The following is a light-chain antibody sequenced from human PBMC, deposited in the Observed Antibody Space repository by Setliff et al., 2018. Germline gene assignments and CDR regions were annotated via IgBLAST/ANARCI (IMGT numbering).Light chain of an antibody. Sequence: QSALAQPAAVSGSPGQPITISCAGTNSDVGGYNYVSWYQQHPNKAPKLMIYEVTKRPSGVSDRFSGSKSGNTASLTVSGLQAEDEADYYCSSNIGSNNFDVFGTGTKVTVL. CDR2: EVT. V-gene: IGLV2-14*03. J-gene: IGLJ1*01. CDR3: SSNIGSNNFDV. CDR1: NSDVGGYNY.